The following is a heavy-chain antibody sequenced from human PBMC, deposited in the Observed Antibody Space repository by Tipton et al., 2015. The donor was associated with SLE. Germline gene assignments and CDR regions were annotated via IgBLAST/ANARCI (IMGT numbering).Heavy chain of an antibody. CDR1: RFTVSSNY. J-gene: IGHJ6*02. CDR2: IYSGGST. D-gene: IGHD5-18*01. V-gene: IGHV3-66*01. CDR3: AKGPSNSDAADV. Sequence: SLRLSCAASRFTVSSNYMSWVRQAPGKGLEWVSVIYSGGSTYYADSVKGRFTISRDNSKNTLYLQMNSLRAEDTAVYYCAKGPSNSDAADVWGQGTTVTVSS.